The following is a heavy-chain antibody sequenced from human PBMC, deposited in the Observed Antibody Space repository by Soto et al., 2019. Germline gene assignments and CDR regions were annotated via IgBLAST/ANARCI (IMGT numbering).Heavy chain of an antibody. CDR1: GYSFTDYH. J-gene: IGHJ6*02. D-gene: IGHD2-8*01. CDR3: ARGDSTDCSNGVCSFFYNHDMDV. V-gene: IGHV1-2*04. CDR2: INPKSGGT. Sequence: GASVKVSFKASGYSFTDYHIHWVRQAPGQGREWLGRINPKSGGTSTAQKFQGWVTMTTDTSISTASMELTRLTSDDTAIYYCARGDSTDCSNGVCSFFYNHDMDVWGQGTTVTVSS.